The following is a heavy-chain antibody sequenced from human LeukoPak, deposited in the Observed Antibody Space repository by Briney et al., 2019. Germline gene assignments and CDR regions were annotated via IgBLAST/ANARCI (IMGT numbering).Heavy chain of an antibody. Sequence: GESLKISCKGSGYSFSSYWIGWVRQMPGKGLEWMGIIYPGDSDTRYSPSFQGQVTISADKSVSTAYLQWSSLKASDTATYYCARPVFSGTWTSRSFEIWGQGTMVTVSS. D-gene: IGHD6-19*01. CDR1: GYSFSSYW. V-gene: IGHV5-51*01. J-gene: IGHJ3*02. CDR3: ARPVFSGTWTSRSFEI. CDR2: IYPGDSDT.